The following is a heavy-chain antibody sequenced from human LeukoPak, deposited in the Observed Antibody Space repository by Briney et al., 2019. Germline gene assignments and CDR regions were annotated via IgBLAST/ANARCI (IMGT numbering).Heavy chain of an antibody. V-gene: IGHV4-39*01. Sequence: PSETLSLTCTVSGGSISSSSYYWGWIRQPPGKGLEWIGSIYYSGSTYYNPSLKSRVTISVDTSKNQFSLKLSSVTAADTAVYYCARYDYVWGSYRHGYWGQGTLVTVSS. CDR3: ARYDYVWGSYRHGY. CDR2: IYYSGST. J-gene: IGHJ4*02. CDR1: GGSISSSSYY. D-gene: IGHD3-16*02.